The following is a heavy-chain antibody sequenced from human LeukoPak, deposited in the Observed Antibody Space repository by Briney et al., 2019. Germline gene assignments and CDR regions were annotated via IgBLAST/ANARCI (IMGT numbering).Heavy chain of an antibody. CDR2: IHYNGNH. D-gene: IGHD3-9*01. Sequence: SETLSLTCSVSGDSIRNYHWTWIRQSPGKGLEWIGYIHYNGNHYYNPSLETRVTLPVDTSRNQFSLMLNSVTAARTVLNFCAKVPRDCFGWVCVDPWGEGSLLTVSS. CDR1: GDSIRNYH. V-gene: IGHV4-59*01. CDR3: AKVPRDCFGWVCVDP. J-gene: IGHJ5*02.